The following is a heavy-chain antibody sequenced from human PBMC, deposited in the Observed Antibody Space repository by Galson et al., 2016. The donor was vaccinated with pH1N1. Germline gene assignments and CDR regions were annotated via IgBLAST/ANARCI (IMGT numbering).Heavy chain of an antibody. D-gene: IGHD3-9*01. CDR2: ISNDGTST. Sequence: SLRLSCAASGFIFSGYWMHWVRQVPGEGLVWVSRISNDGTSTYYADSVKGRFTISRDNARNTLYLQMNSLRAEDTAVYYCTRDGSDWSINIDFWGQGILVTVSS. CDR3: TRDGSDWSINIDF. V-gene: IGHV3-74*01. J-gene: IGHJ4*02. CDR1: GFIFSGYW.